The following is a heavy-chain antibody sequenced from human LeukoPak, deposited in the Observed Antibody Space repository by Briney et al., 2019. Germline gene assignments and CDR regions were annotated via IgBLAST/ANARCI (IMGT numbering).Heavy chain of an antibody. J-gene: IGHJ3*02. V-gene: IGHV3-21*01. CDR2: ISSSSYI. Sequence: GGSLRLSCAASGFTFSSYSMNWVRQAPGKGLEWVSSISSSSYIYYADSVKGRFTISRDNAKNSLYLQMNSLRAEDTAVYYCARDFERGDYGPPDAFDIWGQGTMVTVSS. CDR3: ARDFERGDYGPPDAFDI. CDR1: GFTFSSYS. D-gene: IGHD4-17*01.